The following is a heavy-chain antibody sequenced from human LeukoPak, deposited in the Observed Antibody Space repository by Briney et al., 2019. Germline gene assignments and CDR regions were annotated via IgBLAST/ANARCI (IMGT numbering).Heavy chain of an antibody. D-gene: IGHD5-12*01. Sequence: ASETLSLTCTVSGGSISSYYWSWIRQPPGKGLEWIGEINHSGSTNYNPSLKSRVTISVDTSKNQFSLKLSSVTAADTAVYYCAGLVATIGYYYYMDVWGKGTTVTISS. CDR2: INHSGST. V-gene: IGHV4-34*01. CDR1: GGSISSYY. CDR3: AGLVATIGYYYYMDV. J-gene: IGHJ6*03.